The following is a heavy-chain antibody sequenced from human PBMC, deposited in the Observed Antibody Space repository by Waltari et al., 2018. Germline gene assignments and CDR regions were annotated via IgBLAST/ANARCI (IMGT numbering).Heavy chain of an antibody. V-gene: IGHV1-69*01. CDR1: GGTFSSYA. D-gene: IGHD6-6*01. CDR3: ARGPYSSFRFDP. CDR2: INPIFGTA. J-gene: IGHJ5*02. Sequence: QVQLVQSGAEVKKPGSSVKVSCKASGGTFSSYAISWVRQAPGQGLEWMGGINPIFGTANYAQKIPGRVTITADESTSTAYMELSSLRSEDTAVYYCARGPYSSFRFDPWGQGTLVTVSS.